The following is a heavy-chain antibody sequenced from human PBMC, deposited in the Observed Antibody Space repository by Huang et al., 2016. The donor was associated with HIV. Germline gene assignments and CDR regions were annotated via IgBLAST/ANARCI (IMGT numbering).Heavy chain of an antibody. V-gene: IGHV3-30*14. CDR3: ARDTTTVAGLDF. J-gene: IGHJ4*02. Sequence: QVQLVESGGGVVQPGRYLRLSCAVSGFTFRDHPMHWVRQAPGKVVEGVSVISCYGRNKFYADFVRGRFTISRDNSKNILYLQLNSLTPADTSIYYCARDTTTVAGLDFWGQGALVTVSS. D-gene: IGHD6-19*01. CDR1: GFTFRDHP. CDR2: ISCYGRNK.